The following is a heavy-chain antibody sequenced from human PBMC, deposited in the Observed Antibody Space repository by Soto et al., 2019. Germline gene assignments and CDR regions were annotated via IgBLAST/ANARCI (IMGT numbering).Heavy chain of an antibody. Sequence: EVQLVESGGGLVQPGGSLRLSCAASGLTFSSYWMHWVRQAPGKGLVWVSRIKSDGSRTSYADSVKGRFTISRDNAKNSQYLQTNRQKPEDTSLYYCLLSNTVTTEYRGQGALDTVSS. CDR2: IKSDGSRT. J-gene: IGHJ4*02. CDR1: GLTFSSYW. CDR3: LLSNTVTTEY. V-gene: IGHV3-74*01. D-gene: IGHD4-17*01.